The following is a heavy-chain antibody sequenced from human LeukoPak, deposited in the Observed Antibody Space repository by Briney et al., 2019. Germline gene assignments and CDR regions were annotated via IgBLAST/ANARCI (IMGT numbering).Heavy chain of an antibody. V-gene: IGHV4-4*07. D-gene: IGHD4-23*01. J-gene: IGHJ4*02. Sequence: SETLSLTCTVSGGSMSGYYWSWIRQPAGKGLEWIGRIYAGGSTNYNPSLKSRVTMSVDTSKNQLSLKVTTVTAADTAVYYCARGAYGGDGRSFFDYWGQGTLVTVSS. CDR3: ARGAYGGDGRSFFDY. CDR1: GGSMSGYY. CDR2: IYAGGST.